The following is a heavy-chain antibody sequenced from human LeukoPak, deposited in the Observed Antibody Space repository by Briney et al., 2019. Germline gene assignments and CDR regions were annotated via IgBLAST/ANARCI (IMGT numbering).Heavy chain of an antibody. CDR3: ARDQYSGSLDY. D-gene: IGHD1-26*01. Sequence: TSETLSLSCTVSGDSLSGISFYWSWIRQPPGKGLQYIGYIQYSGSTNYNPSLKSRVTISVDTSKNQFSLKLSSVTAADTAVYYCARDQYSGSLDYWGQGTLVTVSS. CDR1: GDSLSGISFY. V-gene: IGHV4-61*01. CDR2: IQYSGST. J-gene: IGHJ4*02.